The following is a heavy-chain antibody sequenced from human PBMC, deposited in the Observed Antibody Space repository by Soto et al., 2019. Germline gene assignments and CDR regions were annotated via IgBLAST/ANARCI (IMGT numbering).Heavy chain of an antibody. J-gene: IGHJ5*02. Sequence: QINLIESGPTLVKPTQTLTLTCTFSGFSLSTSGAAVGWVRQPPGRALEWLALIYWDGDQRYNASLGNRLTITKDTSMNQAVLTLTNVDPADTATYYCAHRATMTIFGLIMENGIWFDPWGQGTRVIVSS. D-gene: IGHD3-3*01. CDR2: IYWDGDQ. V-gene: IGHV2-5*02. CDR3: AHRATMTIFGLIMENGIWFDP. CDR1: GFSLSTSGAA.